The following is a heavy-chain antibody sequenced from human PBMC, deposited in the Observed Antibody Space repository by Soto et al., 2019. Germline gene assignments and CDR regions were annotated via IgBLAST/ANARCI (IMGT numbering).Heavy chain of an antibody. CDR3: AKDSPYYTSSPFYFDS. Sequence: LRLSFVASGFTFGSRAMSWVRQAPGEGLEWVSTITDTGGDTKYADSVRGRFTISRDNSKNTLYLQMNSLRADDTAVFYCAKDSPYYTSSPFYFDSWGQGTLVTVSS. CDR2: ITDTGGDT. V-gene: IGHV3-23*01. J-gene: IGHJ4*02. CDR1: GFTFGSRA. D-gene: IGHD3-3*01.